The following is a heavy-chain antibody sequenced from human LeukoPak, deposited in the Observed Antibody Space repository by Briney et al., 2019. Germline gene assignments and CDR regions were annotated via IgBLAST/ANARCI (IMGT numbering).Heavy chain of an antibody. CDR1: GGSISSYY. V-gene: IGHV4-59*01. D-gene: IGHD6-13*01. CDR2: IYYSGST. CDR3: ASQPGTGYSSSWSFDY. J-gene: IGHJ4*02. Sequence: SETLSLTCTVSGGSISSYYWSWIRQPPGKGLEWIGYIYYSGSTNYNPSLKSRVTISVDTSKNQFSLKLSSVTAADTAVYYCASQPGTGYSSSWSFDYWGQGTLVTVSS.